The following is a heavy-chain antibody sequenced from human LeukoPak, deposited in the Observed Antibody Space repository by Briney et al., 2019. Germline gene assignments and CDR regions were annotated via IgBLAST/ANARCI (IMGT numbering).Heavy chain of an antibody. J-gene: IGHJ4*02. CDR3: ARETSGYSDY. Sequence: QPGGSLRLSCAASGFTFSSYAMHWVRQAPGKGLEYVSAISSNGGSTYYANSVEGRFTISRDNSKNTLYLQMGSLRAEDMAVYYCARETSGYSDYWGQGTLVTVSS. D-gene: IGHD3-16*02. V-gene: IGHV3-64*01. CDR2: ISSNGGST. CDR1: GFTFSSYA.